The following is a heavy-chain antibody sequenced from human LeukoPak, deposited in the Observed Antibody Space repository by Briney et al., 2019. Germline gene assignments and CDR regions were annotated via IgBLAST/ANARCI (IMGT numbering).Heavy chain of an antibody. CDR1: GYTFTRYY. CDR3: VRAPYYFDY. V-gene: IGHV1-2*02. J-gene: IGHJ4*02. Sequence: ASVKVSCKASGYTFTRYYMHWVRQAPGQGIEWMGWINPNSGGTNYAQKVQGRVTMTRDRSISTAYMELSRLRSDDPDVYYLVRAPYYFDYWGQGTLVTVSS. CDR2: INPNSGGT.